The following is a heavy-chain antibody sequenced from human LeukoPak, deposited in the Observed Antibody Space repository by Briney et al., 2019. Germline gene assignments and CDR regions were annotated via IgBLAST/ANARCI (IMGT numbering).Heavy chain of an antibody. J-gene: IGHJ4*02. CDR2: ISGSGGST. CDR3: ANPVTTSY. D-gene: IGHD4-17*01. V-gene: IGHV3-23*01. Sequence: AGGSLRLSCVASGFTFSNHAVSWVRQAPGKGLEWVSAISGSGGSTYYADSVKGRFTISRDNSKNTLYLQMNSLRAEDTAVYYCANPVTTSYWGQGTLVTVSS. CDR1: GFTFSNHA.